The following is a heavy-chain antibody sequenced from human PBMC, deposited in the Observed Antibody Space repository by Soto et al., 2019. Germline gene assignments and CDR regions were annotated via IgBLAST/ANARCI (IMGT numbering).Heavy chain of an antibody. CDR2: IYSGGST. CDR1: GFTVSSNY. V-gene: IGHV3-53*01. J-gene: IGHJ4*02. D-gene: IGHD6-19*01. CDR3: ARDRPYSSGWYSDY. Sequence: EVQLVESGGGLIQPGGSLRLSCAASGFTVSSNYMSWVRQAPGQGLEWVSVIYSGGSTYYADSVKGRFTISRDNSKNTLYLQMNSLRAEDTAVYYCARDRPYSSGWYSDYWGQGTLVTVSS.